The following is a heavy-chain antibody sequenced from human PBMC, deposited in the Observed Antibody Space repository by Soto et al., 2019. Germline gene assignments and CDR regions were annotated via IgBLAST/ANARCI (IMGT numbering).Heavy chain of an antibody. V-gene: IGHV3-23*01. CDR2: ISGSGGST. Sequence: GGSLRLSCAASGFTFSSYAMSWVRQAPGKGLEWVSAISGSGGSTYYADSVKGRFTISRDNSKNTLYVQMNSLRAEDTAVYYCAKDGRYAYYDSSGYYYFDYWGQGTLVTVSS. J-gene: IGHJ4*02. D-gene: IGHD3-22*01. CDR3: AKDGRYAYYDSSGYYYFDY. CDR1: GFTFSSYA.